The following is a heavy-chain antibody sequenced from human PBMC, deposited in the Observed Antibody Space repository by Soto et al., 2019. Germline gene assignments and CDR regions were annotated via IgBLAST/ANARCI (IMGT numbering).Heavy chain of an antibody. V-gene: IGHV5-51*01. CDR1: GYIFTNYW. Sequence: GESLKISCKGSGYIFTNYWIGWVRQMPGKGLEWMGIIYPGDSDTRYSPSFQGQVTISSDKSISTAYLQWSSVKASDTAMYYCARRCSAGNCYSSPYFYGMDVWGQGTTVTVSS. J-gene: IGHJ6*02. D-gene: IGHD2-15*01. CDR3: ARRCSAGNCYSSPYFYGMDV. CDR2: IYPGDSDT.